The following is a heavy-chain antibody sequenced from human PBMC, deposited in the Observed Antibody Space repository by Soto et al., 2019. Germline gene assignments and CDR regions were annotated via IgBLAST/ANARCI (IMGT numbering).Heavy chain of an antibody. J-gene: IGHJ6*02. V-gene: IGHV3-53*01. D-gene: IGHD6-13*01. CDR1: GFTVSSNY. CDR2: IYSGGST. Sequence: WGSLRLCCAASGFTVSSNYMSWFRQAPGKGLEWVSVIYSGGSTYYADSVKGRFTISRDNSKNTLYLQMNSLRAEDTAVYYCARVISSSSWYDFYYYYGVDVWGQGTTVTVSS. CDR3: ARVISSSSWYDFYYYYGVDV.